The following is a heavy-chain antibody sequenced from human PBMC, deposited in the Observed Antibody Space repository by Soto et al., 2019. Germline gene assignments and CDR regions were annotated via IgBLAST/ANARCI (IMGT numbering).Heavy chain of an antibody. CDR2: IYWDDDK. Sequence: QITLKESGPTLVKPTQTLTLTCTFSGFSLSTSGVGVGWIRQPPGKALEWLALIYWDDDKRYSPSLKSRLTITKDTSKNQVVLTMTNMDPVDTATYYCAHSPDSRGYYFPSYDWYFDLWGRGTLVTVSS. CDR3: AHSPDSRGYYFPSYDWYFDL. V-gene: IGHV2-5*02. CDR1: GFSLSTSGVG. D-gene: IGHD3-22*01. J-gene: IGHJ2*01.